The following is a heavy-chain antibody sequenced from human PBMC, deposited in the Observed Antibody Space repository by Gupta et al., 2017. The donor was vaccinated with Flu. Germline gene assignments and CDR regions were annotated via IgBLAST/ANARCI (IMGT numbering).Heavy chain of an antibody. CDR2: IFSNDEK. Sequence: QVTLKESGPVLVKPTETLTLTCTVSGFSLSTARLGVSWIRQPPGKALEWLAHIFSNDEKSYSTSLKSRLTISKDTSKSQVVLTMTNMDPVDTATYYCARILKYYDFWSGYPSGYFDLWGRGTLVTVSS. J-gene: IGHJ2*01. V-gene: IGHV2-26*01. CDR3: ARILKYYDFWSGYPSGYFDL. CDR1: GFSLSTARLG. D-gene: IGHD3-3*01.